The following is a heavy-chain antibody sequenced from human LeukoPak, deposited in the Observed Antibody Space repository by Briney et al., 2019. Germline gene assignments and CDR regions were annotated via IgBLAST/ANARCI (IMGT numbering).Heavy chain of an antibody. D-gene: IGHD1-26*01. V-gene: IGHV3-30*03. CDR2: ISYDGSNK. Sequence: GRSLRLSCAASGFTFSSYGMHWVRQAPGKGLEWVAVISYDGSNKYYADSVKGRFTISRDNAKNTLYLQMNSLRAEDTAVYYCAREPPYSGSYGYWGQGTLVTVSS. CDR1: GFTFSSYG. J-gene: IGHJ4*02. CDR3: AREPPYSGSYGY.